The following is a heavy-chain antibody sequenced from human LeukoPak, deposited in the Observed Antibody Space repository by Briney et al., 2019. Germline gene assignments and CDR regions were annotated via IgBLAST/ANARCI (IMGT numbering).Heavy chain of an antibody. CDR2: INWNGGST. CDR1: GFTFDDYG. Sequence: PGGSLRLSCVASGFTFDDYGIGWVRQAPGKGLEWVSGINWNGGSTDYADSVKGRFTISRENAKNSVYLQLSRLRVEDTALYHCVLTSGSGSYRGYLNYWGQGTLVTVSS. CDR3: VLTSGSGSYRGYLNY. J-gene: IGHJ4*02. V-gene: IGHV3-20*01. D-gene: IGHD3-10*01.